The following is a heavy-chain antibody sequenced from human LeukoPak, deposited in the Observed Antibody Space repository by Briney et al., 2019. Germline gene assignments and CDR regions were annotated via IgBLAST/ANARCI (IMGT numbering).Heavy chain of an antibody. V-gene: IGHV3-7*03. J-gene: IGHJ4*02. D-gene: IGHD3/OR15-3a*01. CDR1: GFTFSSYW. Sequence: GGSLRLSCAASGFTFSSYWMSWVRQVPGQGLEWVANIKQDGSEKFYVASVKGRFTISRDNGKSSLYLQMNSLRAEDTALYYCATSYDMGWLIGYWGQGTLVTVSS. CDR2: IKQDGSEK. CDR3: ATSYDMGWLIGY.